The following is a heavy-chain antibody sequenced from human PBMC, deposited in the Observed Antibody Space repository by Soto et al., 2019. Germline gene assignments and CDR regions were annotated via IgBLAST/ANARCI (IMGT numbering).Heavy chain of an antibody. CDR1: GFTFDDYS. D-gene: IGHD4-17*01. J-gene: IGHJ4*02. CDR3: GKDGAVSDYTYLDY. V-gene: IGHV3-43*01. CDR2: ISWDGRST. Sequence: EVQLVESGGVVVQPGGSLRLSCAASGFTFDDYSMHWVRQAPGKGLEWVSLISWDGRSTYYADSVEGRITISRDNSKNSLYLQMNSLTTEDTAFYYCGKDGAVSDYTYLDYWGQGALVTVSS.